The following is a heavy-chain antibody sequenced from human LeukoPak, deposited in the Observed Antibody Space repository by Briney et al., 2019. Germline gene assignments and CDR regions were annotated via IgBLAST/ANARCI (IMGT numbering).Heavy chain of an antibody. V-gene: IGHV4-4*07. CDR2: IYTSGST. CDR1: GGSISSYC. CDR3: AREYYYDSSGYYYFDY. D-gene: IGHD3-22*01. Sequence: SETLSLTCTVSGGSISSYCWSWIRQPAGKGLEWIGRIYTSGSTNYNPSLKSRVTMSVDTSKNQFSLKLSSVTAADTAVYYCAREYYYDSSGYYYFDYWGQGTLVTVSS. J-gene: IGHJ4*02.